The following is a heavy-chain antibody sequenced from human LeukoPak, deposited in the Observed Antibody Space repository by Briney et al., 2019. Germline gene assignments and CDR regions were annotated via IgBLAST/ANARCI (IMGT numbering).Heavy chain of an antibody. Sequence: SETLSLTCTVSGGSISSYYWSWIRQPPRKGLEWIGYIYYSGSTNYNPSLKSRVTISVDTSKNQFSLKLSSVTAADTAVYYCARGGKKSVWGSYRLTYFDYWGQGTLVTVSS. V-gene: IGHV4-59*01. CDR1: GGSISSYY. J-gene: IGHJ4*02. CDR3: ARGGKKSVWGSYRLTYFDY. D-gene: IGHD3-16*02. CDR2: IYYSGST.